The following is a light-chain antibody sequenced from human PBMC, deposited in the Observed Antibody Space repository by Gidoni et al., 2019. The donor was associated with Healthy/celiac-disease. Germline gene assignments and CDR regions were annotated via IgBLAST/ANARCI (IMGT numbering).Light chain of an antibody. CDR2: DAS. J-gene: IGKJ1*01. Sequence: IVLTQPPATLSLSPGERATLSCRASQSVSSYLAWYQQKPGQAPRLLIYDASNRATGLPARFSGSGSGTDFTLTISSLEPEDFAVYYCQQRSNWTFGQGTKVEIK. CDR3: QQRSNWT. CDR1: QSVSSY. V-gene: IGKV3-11*01.